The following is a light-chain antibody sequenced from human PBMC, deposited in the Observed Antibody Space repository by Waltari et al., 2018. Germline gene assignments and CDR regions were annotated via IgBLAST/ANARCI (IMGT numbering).Light chain of an antibody. CDR3: QKYVNLPAT. CDR2: DAS. V-gene: IGKV3-20*01. J-gene: IGKJ1*01. CDR1: QSVGTY. Sequence: ELVLTQSPGTLSLSPGEKATLSCRASQSVGTYLAWYQQKPGHAPRLLIYDASTRATGIPDRFSGSGSGTDFSLTISRLEPEDFAVYYCQKYVNLPATFGQGTKVDI.